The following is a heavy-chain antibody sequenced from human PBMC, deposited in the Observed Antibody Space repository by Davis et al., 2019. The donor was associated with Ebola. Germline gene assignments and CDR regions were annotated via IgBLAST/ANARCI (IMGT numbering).Heavy chain of an antibody. CDR2: IRSNANSSAT. J-gene: IGHJ6*02. CDR1: GFTFSSSS. V-gene: IGHV3-73*01. Sequence: GESLKISCAASGFTFSSSSMHWVRQASGKGLEWVGCIRSNANSSATADAASVKGRFTISRDDSKNTAYLQMNSLKTEDTAVYYCTSSSDYSYYYGMDVWGQGTTVTVSS. CDR3: TSSSDYSYYYGMDV.